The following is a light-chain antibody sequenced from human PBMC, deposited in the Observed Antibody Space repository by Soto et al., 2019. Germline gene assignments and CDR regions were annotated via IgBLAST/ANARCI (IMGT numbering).Light chain of an antibody. CDR3: AAWHHSLNCQE. V-gene: IGLV1-44*01. CDR2: SNN. CDR1: SSNIGSNT. J-gene: IGLJ2*01. Sequence: QSVLTQPPSASGTPGQRVTISCSGSSSNIGSNTVNWYQQLPGPAPKLLIYSNNQRPSGVPDRFSGSKSGTSASLAISGLQSEDEAADYCAAWHHSLNCQEFGGGTKVTVL.